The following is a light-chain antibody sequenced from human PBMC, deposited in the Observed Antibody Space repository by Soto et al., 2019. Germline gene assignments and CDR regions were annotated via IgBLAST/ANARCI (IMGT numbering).Light chain of an antibody. J-gene: IGLJ2*01. CDR3: SSYTSSDTLAV. CDR2: DVS. V-gene: IGLV2-14*01. CDR1: SSDVGGYNY. Sequence: QSALTQSASVSGSPGQSITISCTGTSSDVGGYNYVSWYQQRPGKAPKLMIYDVSNRPSGVSNRFSGSKSGNTASLTISGLQAEDEADYYCSSYTSSDTLAVFGGGTKVTVL.